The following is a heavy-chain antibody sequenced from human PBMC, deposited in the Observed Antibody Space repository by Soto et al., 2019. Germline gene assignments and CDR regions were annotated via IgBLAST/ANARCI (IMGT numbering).Heavy chain of an antibody. CDR3: VREYGDRNWFDP. J-gene: IGHJ5*02. Sequence: QVQLQESGPGLVKPSQTLSLTCSVSGFSISSGGYYWGWVRQHPGKGLEWIGYAYYIGSTFYNTSLKSRVAISMDTSKNQVSLKLNSVTAADTAVYYCVREYGDRNWFDPWGQGTLVTVSS. V-gene: IGHV4-31*03. D-gene: IGHD4-17*01. CDR2: AYYIGST. CDR1: GFSISSGGYY.